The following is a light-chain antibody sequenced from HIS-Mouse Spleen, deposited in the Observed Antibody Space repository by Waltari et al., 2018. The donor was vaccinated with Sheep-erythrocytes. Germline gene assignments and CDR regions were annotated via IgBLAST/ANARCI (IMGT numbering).Light chain of an antibody. CDR3: CSYAGSSTPWV. Sequence: QSALTQPASVSGSPGQSITISCTGTSSDVGSYNLFSWYQQHPGKAPQLMIYEGSKRHSGVSTRFSGSKSGNTASLTISGLQAEDEADYYCCSYAGSSTPWVFGGGTKLTVL. J-gene: IGLJ3*02. CDR2: EGS. V-gene: IGLV2-23*01. CDR1: SSDVGSYNL.